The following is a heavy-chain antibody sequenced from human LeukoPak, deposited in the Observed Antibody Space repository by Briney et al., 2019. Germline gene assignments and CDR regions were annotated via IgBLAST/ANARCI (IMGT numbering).Heavy chain of an antibody. D-gene: IGHD6-13*01. Sequence: PSETLSLTCTVSGGSISSYYWSWIRQPAGKGLEWIGRIYTSGSTNYNPSLKSRVTMSVDTSKNQFSLKLSSVTAADTAVYCCARGGGSSSWSGDWFDPWGQGTLVTVSS. CDR1: GGSISSYY. J-gene: IGHJ5*02. V-gene: IGHV4-4*07. CDR3: ARGGGSSSWSGDWFDP. CDR2: IYTSGST.